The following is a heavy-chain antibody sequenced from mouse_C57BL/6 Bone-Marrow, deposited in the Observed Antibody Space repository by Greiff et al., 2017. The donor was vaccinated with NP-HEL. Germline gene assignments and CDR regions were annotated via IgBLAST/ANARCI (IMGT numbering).Heavy chain of an antibody. CDR2: IRNKANGYNT. CDR3: ARSLYGSSYFDY. CDR1: GFTFTDYY. D-gene: IGHD1-1*01. V-gene: IGHV7-3*01. Sequence: EVMLVESGGGLVQPGGSLSLSCAASGFTFTDYYMSWVRQPPGKALEWLGFIRNKANGYNTEYSASVKGRLTISRDNSQSIIYLQRNAPRDEDSATYYCARSLYGSSYFDYWGKGTTLTVSS. J-gene: IGHJ2*01.